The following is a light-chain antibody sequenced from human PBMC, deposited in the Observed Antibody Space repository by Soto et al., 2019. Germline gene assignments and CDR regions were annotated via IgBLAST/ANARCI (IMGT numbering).Light chain of an antibody. J-gene: IGLJ1*01. CDR3: SSYTGSSTHV. V-gene: IGLV2-14*01. Sequence: QSVLTQPASVSGSPGQSISISCTGTSSDVGGYNYVSWYQQHPGKAPKLMIYEVSNRPSGVPNRFAGSKSGSTASLTISGLQAEDEADYYCSSYTGSSTHVFGTGTKLTVL. CDR2: EVS. CDR1: SSDVGGYNY.